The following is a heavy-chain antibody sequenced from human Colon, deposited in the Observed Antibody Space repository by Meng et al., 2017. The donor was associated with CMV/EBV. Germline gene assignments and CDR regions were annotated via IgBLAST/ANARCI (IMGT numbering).Heavy chain of an antibody. CDR1: GFNFNNYG. V-gene: IGHV3-23*01. CDR2: ISASGANT. J-gene: IGHJ4*02. Sequence: SGFNFNNYGLGWVRQAPGKGLGWVSAISASGANTYCADSVKGRFTISRDNSNNTLWLQMSSLSAEDTAVYYCAKYSGSGSRQGLVDYWGKGTLVTVSS. CDR3: AKYSGSGSRQGLVDY. D-gene: IGHD3-10*01.